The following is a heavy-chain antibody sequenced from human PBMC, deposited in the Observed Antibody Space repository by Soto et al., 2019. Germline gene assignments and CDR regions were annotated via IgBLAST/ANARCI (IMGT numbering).Heavy chain of an antibody. CDR2: IYSGGST. D-gene: IGHD3-10*01. J-gene: IGHJ6*02. CDR3: ARDEWYYGSGSYYYGMDV. V-gene: IGHV3-66*01. Sequence: EVQLVESGGGLVQPGGSLRLSCAASGFTVSSNYMSWVRQAPGKGLEWVSVIYSGGSTYYADSVKGRFTISRDNSKNALYLQMNSLRAEDTDVYYCARDEWYYGSGSYYYGMDVWGQGTTVTVSS. CDR1: GFTVSSNY.